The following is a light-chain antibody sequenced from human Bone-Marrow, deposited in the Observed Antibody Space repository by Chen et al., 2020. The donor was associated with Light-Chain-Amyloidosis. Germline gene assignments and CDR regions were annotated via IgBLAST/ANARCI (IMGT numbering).Light chain of an antibody. CDR2: DDS. CDR1: NIGSTS. CDR3: QVWDRSRDRPV. J-gene: IGLJ3*02. Sequence: SYVLPQPSSVSVAPGQTATIACGGNNIGSTSVHWYQQPPGQAPLLVVYDDSDRPSGIPERLSGSNSGNTATLTISRVEAGDEADYYCQVWDRSRDRPVFGGGTKLTVL. V-gene: IGLV3-21*02.